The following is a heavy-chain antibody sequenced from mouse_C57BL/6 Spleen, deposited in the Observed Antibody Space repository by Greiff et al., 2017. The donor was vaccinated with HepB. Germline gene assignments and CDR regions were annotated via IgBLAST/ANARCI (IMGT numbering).Heavy chain of an antibody. Sequence: VQLQQSGAELARPGASVKLSCKASGYTFTSYGISWVKQRTGQGLEWIGEIYPRSGNTYYNEKFKGKATLTADKSSSTAYMELRSLTSEDSAVYFCARNGPGTGYFDVWGTGTTVTVSS. J-gene: IGHJ1*03. CDR3: ARNGPGTGYFDV. CDR2: IYPRSGNT. CDR1: GYTFTSYG. V-gene: IGHV1-81*01. D-gene: IGHD4-1*01.